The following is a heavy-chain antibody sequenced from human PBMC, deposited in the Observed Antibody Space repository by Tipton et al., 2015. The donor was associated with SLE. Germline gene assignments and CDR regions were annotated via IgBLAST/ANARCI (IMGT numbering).Heavy chain of an antibody. D-gene: IGHD3-16*02. J-gene: IGHJ4*02. V-gene: IGHV3-23*01. Sequence: SLRLSCAASGFTFSSYAMSWVRQAPGKGLEWVSAISGSGGSTYYADSVKGRFTISRDNSKNTLYLQMNSLRAEDTAVYYCAKALFYRDYFDYWGQGTLVTVSS. CDR1: GFTFSSYA. CDR2: ISGSGGST. CDR3: AKALFYRDYFDY.